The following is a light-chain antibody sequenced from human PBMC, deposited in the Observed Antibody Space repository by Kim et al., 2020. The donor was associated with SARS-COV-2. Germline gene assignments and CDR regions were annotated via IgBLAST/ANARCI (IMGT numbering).Light chain of an antibody. CDR3: HQYNDWPPGDT. CDR2: GAS. J-gene: IGKJ2*01. Sequence: PRERGTLSRQASQRGSRNLAWHQHKPGQAPRHLICGASAKATGCPARFSGGGSGTDFTLTISSLQSEDFARCYCHQYNDWPPGDTFGQETKLEI. CDR1: QRGSRN. V-gene: IGKV3-15*01.